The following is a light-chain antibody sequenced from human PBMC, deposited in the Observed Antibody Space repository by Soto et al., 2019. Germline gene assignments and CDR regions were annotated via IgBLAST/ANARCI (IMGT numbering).Light chain of an antibody. Sequence: DIQMTQSPSSLSASVGGRVTITCQASQDISNYFNWYQQKPGKAPKLLIYVASNLENGVPSRFSGSGSGTDFTFTISSQQPEDIATYYCQQYDNLPHTFGQGTKLEIK. CDR3: QQYDNLPHT. V-gene: IGKV1-33*01. CDR1: QDISNY. J-gene: IGKJ2*01. CDR2: VAS.